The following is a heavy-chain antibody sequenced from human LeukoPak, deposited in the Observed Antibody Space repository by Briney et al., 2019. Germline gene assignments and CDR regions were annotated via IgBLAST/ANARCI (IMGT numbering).Heavy chain of an antibody. CDR1: GYTFTGYY. D-gene: IGHD3-10*01. CDR2: INPNSGVT. CDR3: ARDLYYGSGSYSNVGSAFDI. J-gene: IGHJ3*02. V-gene: IGHV1-2*02. Sequence: ASVKVSCKASGYTFTGYYMHCVRQALGQGLEGMGWINPNSGVTNYVQKFQGRVTMTRETSIGIAYMEPSRLRSDETDVYYCARDLYYGSGSYSNVGSAFDIWGQGTMVTVSS.